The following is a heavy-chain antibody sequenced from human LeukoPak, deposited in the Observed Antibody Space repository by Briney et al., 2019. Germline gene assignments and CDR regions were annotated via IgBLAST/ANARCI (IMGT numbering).Heavy chain of an antibody. J-gene: IGHJ1*01. D-gene: IGHD2-21*02. CDR3: TSWGDTTAEYFQR. Sequence: QXGGSLRLSCVVSGFTFNRCWMNWVRQAPGKGLEWVAHINPDGRDTYYVDSVKGRFTISRDNAQNSMYLQMNSLRVEDTAVYYCTSWGDTTAEYFQRWGQGTLVTVSS. V-gene: IGHV3-7*01. CDR1: GFTFNRCW. CDR2: INPDGRDT.